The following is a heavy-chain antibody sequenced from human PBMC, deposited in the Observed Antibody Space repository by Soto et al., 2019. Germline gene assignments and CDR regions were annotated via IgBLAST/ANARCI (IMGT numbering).Heavy chain of an antibody. CDR3: AKDWLTYYDILTGHAKGPSYDY. J-gene: IGHJ4*02. D-gene: IGHD3-9*01. CDR2: ISGSGGST. CDR1: GFTLNSHA. Sequence: PGGSLRHSCAASGFTLNSHAMSWVRQAPGKGLEWVLAISGSGGSTYSADSVKGRFTISRDNSKNTLYLQMNSLRAEDTAVYYCAKDWLTYYDILTGHAKGPSYDYCGQGTLVTVSS. V-gene: IGHV3-23*01.